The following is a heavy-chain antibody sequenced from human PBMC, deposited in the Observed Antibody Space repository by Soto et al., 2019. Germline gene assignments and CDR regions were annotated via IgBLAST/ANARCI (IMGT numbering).Heavy chain of an antibody. D-gene: IGHD6-19*01. J-gene: IGHJ6*02. V-gene: IGHV3-64*01. CDR1: GFTFSTYA. CDR2: ISSNGGST. CDR3: ARDRGYSSGHPADV. Sequence: LRLSCAASGFTFSTYAMHWVRQAPGKGLEYVSAISSNGGSTYYGNSVKGRFTISRGNSKNTLYLQMGSLRDDDMAVYYCARDRGYSSGHPADVWGQGTTVTVSS.